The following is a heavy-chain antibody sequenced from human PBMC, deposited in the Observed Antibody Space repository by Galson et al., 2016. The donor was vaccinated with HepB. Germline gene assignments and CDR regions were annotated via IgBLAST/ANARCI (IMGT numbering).Heavy chain of an antibody. J-gene: IGHJ4*02. CDR3: ASGPDHIYGKRDYFPHQIDY. V-gene: IGHV3-53*01. D-gene: IGHD3-10*01. CDR2: VYSGGGT. CDR1: GFIVRQNY. Sequence: SLRLSCAASGFIVRQNYMSWVRQAPGKGLEWVSVVYSGGGTHHADSVKGRFTTSRDFSKDTLCLQLNSPRAEDTAVYYCASGPDHIYGKRDYFPHQIDYWGRGARVTVSS.